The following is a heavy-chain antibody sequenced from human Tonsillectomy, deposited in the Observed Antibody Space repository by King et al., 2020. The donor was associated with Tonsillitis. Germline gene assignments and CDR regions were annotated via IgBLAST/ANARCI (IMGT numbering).Heavy chain of an antibody. J-gene: IGHJ4*02. D-gene: IGHD3-10*01. Sequence: QLVQSGAEVKKPGASVKVSCKASGYTFSNQGISWVRQAPGQGLEWMGWVSAYTGNTIYAQKFQDRVTMTADTSASTAYLELRSLSADDTAVYYCARSGSYTYFDYWGQGTLATVSS. V-gene: IGHV1-18*01. CDR3: ARSGSYTYFDY. CDR2: VSAYTGNT. CDR1: GYTFSNQG.